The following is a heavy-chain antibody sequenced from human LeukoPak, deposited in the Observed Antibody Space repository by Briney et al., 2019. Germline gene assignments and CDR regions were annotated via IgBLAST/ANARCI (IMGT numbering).Heavy chain of an antibody. Sequence: GGSLRLSCAGSGFTFSSSWMSWVRQAPGEGLEWVSYISPIGSPIYYADSVKGRFTISRDNAKNSLYLQMNSLRAEDTAVYYCASFYDSSGRDYWGQGTLVTVSS. D-gene: IGHD3-22*01. V-gene: IGHV3-48*04. CDR3: ASFYDSSGRDY. CDR1: GFTFSSSW. CDR2: ISPIGSPI. J-gene: IGHJ4*02.